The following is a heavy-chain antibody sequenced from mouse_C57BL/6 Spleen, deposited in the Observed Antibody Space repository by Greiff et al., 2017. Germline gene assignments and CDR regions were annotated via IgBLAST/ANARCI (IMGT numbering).Heavy chain of an antibody. V-gene: IGHV1-61*01. CDR1: GYTFTSYW. CDR3: ARGRAFYGNYGFAY. Sequence: QVQLQQPGAELVRPGSSVKLSCKASGYTFTSYWMDWVKQRPGQGLEWIGNIYPSDSETHYNQKFKDKATLTVDKSSSTAYMQLSSLTSEDSAVYYCARGRAFYGNYGFAYWGQGTLVTVSA. CDR2: IYPSDSET. J-gene: IGHJ3*01. D-gene: IGHD2-10*01.